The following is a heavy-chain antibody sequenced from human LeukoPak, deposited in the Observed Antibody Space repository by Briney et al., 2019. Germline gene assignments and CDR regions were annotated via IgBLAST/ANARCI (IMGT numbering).Heavy chain of an antibody. CDR3: AIGFRQDYYMDV. J-gene: IGHJ6*03. Sequence: SETLSLTCTVSGGSISSYYWSWIRQPPGKGLEWIGYIYYSWSTNYNPSLKSRVTMSVDTSKNQFSLKLSSVTAADTAVYYCAIGFRQDYYMDVWGKGTTVTVSS. CDR2: IYYSWST. D-gene: IGHD6-25*01. V-gene: IGHV4-59*01. CDR1: GGSISSYY.